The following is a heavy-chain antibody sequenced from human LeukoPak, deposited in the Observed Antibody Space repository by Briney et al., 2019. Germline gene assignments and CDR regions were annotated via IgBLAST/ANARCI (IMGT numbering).Heavy chain of an antibody. J-gene: IGHJ3*02. D-gene: IGHD3-22*01. Sequence: SETLSLTCTVSGGSISSYYWSWLRQPPGKGLEWIGYIYYSGSTNYNPSLKSRVTISVDTSKNQFSLKLSSVTAADTAVYYCARANYYDSSGRDAFDTWGQGTMVTVSS. V-gene: IGHV4-59*01. CDR1: GGSISSYY. CDR3: ARANYYDSSGRDAFDT. CDR2: IYYSGST.